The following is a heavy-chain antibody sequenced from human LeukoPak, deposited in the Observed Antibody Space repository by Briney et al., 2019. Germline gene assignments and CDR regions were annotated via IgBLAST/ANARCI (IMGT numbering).Heavy chain of an antibody. CDR3: AKDPNGDYVGAFDF. V-gene: IGHV3-74*01. Sequence: GGSLRLSCAASGFTFSSYWMHWVRQVPGKGLVWVSRIKYDGSIATYGDSVKGRFSISRDNAKNTVDLQMNSLRADDTAVYYCAKDPNGDYVGAFDFWGQGTMVSVSS. CDR1: GFTFSSYW. D-gene: IGHD4-17*01. CDR2: IKYDGSIA. J-gene: IGHJ3*01.